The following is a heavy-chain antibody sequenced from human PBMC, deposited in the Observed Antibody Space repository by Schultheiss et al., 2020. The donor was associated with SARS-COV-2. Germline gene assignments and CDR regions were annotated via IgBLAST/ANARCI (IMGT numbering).Heavy chain of an antibody. Sequence: SQTLSLTCTVSGGSISSGGYYWGWIRQPPGKGLEWIGSIYHSGSTYYNPSLKSRVTISVDTSKNQFSLKLSSVTAADTAVYYCARVRGQLSWFDAWGQGTLVTVSS. V-gene: IGHV4-39*07. CDR2: IYHSGST. J-gene: IGHJ5*02. CDR3: ARVRGQLSWFDA. D-gene: IGHD6-6*01. CDR1: GGSISSGGYY.